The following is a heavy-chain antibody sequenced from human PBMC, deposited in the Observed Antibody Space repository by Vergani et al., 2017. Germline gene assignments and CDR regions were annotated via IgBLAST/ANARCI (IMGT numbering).Heavy chain of an antibody. CDR1: GFTFSSYW. CDR2: IKQDGSEK. D-gene: IGHD6-13*01. Sequence: EVQLVESGGGLVQPGGSLRLSCAASGFTFSSYWMSWVRQAPGKGLEWVANIKQDGSEKYYVDSVKGRFTFSRDNAKNSLYLQMNSLRAEDTAVYYCARDRAGRVYYCDYWGQGTLVIVSS. J-gene: IGHJ4*02. CDR3: ARDRAGRVYYCDY. V-gene: IGHV3-7*01.